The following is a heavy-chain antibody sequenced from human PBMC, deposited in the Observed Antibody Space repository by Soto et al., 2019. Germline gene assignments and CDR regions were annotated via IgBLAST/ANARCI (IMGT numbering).Heavy chain of an antibody. CDR1: GFTFSSYG. J-gene: IGHJ4*02. V-gene: IGHV3-30*18. Sequence: GGSLRLSCAASGFTFSSYGMHWVRQAPGKGLEWVAVISYDGSNKYYADSVKGRFTISRDNSKNTLYLQMNSLRAEDTAVYYCAKTAVAGSIIDYWGQGTLVTVSS. CDR3: AKTAVAGSIIDY. CDR2: ISYDGSNK. D-gene: IGHD6-19*01.